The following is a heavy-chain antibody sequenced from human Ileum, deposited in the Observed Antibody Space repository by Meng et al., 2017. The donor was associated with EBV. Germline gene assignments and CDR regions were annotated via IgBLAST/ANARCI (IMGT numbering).Heavy chain of an antibody. Sequence: VHLQGAGPGRWKPSGSLALTCAVSGDSISSNNCWSWVRQPPEKGLEWIVEIYHSGSTNYNPSFKSRVPMSVDKSKNQISLNLSSVTASDTAVYYCASGRDYAWHSWGRGTLVTVSS. V-gene: IGHV4-4*02. J-gene: IGHJ4*02. D-gene: IGHD4-17*01. CDR3: ASGRDYAWHS. CDR1: GDSISSNNC. CDR2: IYHSGST.